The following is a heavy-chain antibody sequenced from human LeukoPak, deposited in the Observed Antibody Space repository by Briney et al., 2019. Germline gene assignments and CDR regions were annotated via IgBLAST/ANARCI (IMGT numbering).Heavy chain of an antibody. CDR2: IYYSGST. Sequence: SETLSLTCTISGGSINSYYWSWIRQPPGKGLEWIGYIYYSGSTNYNPSLKSRVTISVDTSKNQFSLKLSSVTAADTAVYYCARLGYYGSGSYPFDYWGQGTLVTVSS. J-gene: IGHJ4*02. D-gene: IGHD3-10*01. V-gene: IGHV4-59*08. CDR3: ARLGYYGSGSYPFDY. CDR1: GGSINSYY.